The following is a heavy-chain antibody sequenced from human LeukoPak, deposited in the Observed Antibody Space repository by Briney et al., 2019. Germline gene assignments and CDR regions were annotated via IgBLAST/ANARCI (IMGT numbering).Heavy chain of an antibody. D-gene: IGHD5-18*01. CDR3: ARDRRGYSYSSPLDY. J-gene: IGHJ4*02. V-gene: IGHV3-30*04. CDR2: ISYDGSNK. Sequence: GGSLRLSCAASGFTFSSYAMHWVRQAPGKGLEWVAVISYDGSNKYYADSVKGRITISRDNSKNTLYLQMNSLRAEDTAVYYCARDRRGYSYSSPLDYWGQGTLVTVSS. CDR1: GFTFSSYA.